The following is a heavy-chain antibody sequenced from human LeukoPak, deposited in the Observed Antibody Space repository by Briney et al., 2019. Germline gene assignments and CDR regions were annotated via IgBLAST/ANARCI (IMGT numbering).Heavy chain of an antibody. Sequence: ASVKVSCKASGYTFTSYYLHWVRQAPGQGLEWMGIINPSGGSTNYAQKYQGRVTMTRDTSTSTVYMELSSLRSDDTAVYYCARGPPTSSNWFDPWAREPWSPSPQ. V-gene: IGHV1-46*01. J-gene: IGHJ5*02. CDR2: INPSGGST. CDR1: GYTFTSYY. CDR3: ARGPPTSSNWFDP.